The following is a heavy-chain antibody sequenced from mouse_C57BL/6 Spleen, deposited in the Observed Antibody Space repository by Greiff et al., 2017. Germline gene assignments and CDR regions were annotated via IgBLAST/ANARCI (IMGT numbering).Heavy chain of an antibody. CDR1: GYTFTSYW. CDR3: ARRDDYEYFDV. V-gene: IGHV1-52*01. CDR2: IDPSDSET. Sequence: VQLQQPGAELVRPGSSVKLSCKASGYTFTSYWMHWVKQRPIQGLEWIGNIDPSDSETHYNQKFKDKATLTVDKSSSTAYMQLSSLTSEDSAVYYCARRDDYEYFDVWGTGTTVTVSS. J-gene: IGHJ1*03. D-gene: IGHD2-4*01.